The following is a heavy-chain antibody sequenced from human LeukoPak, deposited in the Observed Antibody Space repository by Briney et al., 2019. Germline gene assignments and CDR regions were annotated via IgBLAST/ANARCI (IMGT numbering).Heavy chain of an antibody. CDR3: ARHGRYDYVWGSYRTYNWFDP. V-gene: IGHV4-34*01. CDR1: GGSFSGYY. Sequence: SETLSLTRAVYGGSFSGYYWSWIRQPPGKGLEWIGEINHSGSTNYNPSLKSRVTISVDTSKNQFSLKLSSVTAADTAVYYCARHGRYDYVWGSYRTYNWFDPWGQGTLVTVSS. D-gene: IGHD3-16*02. CDR2: INHSGST. J-gene: IGHJ5*02.